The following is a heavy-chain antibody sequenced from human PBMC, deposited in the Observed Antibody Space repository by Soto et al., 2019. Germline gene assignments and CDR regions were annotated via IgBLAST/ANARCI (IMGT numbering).Heavy chain of an antibody. CDR2: INPSGGST. Sequence: AALKVSCNTSGATFTSYYMHCVRRTPGQGGEWMGIINPSGGSTSYAQKFQGRFTISRDNSKNTLYLQMNSLRAEDTAVYYCATYHRQEGGSTDCCPFDSWGQGTLVTV. J-gene: IGHJ4*02. CDR3: ATYHRQEGGSTDCCPFDS. D-gene: IGHD2-21*02. V-gene: IGHV1-46*01. CDR1: GATFTSYY.